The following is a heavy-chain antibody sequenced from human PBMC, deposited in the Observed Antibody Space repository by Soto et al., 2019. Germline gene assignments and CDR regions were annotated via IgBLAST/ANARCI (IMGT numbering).Heavy chain of an antibody. D-gene: IGHD2-2*01. V-gene: IGHV1-69*04. Sequence: ASVKVSCKASGGTFSSYTISWVRQAPGQGLEWMGRIIPILGIANYAQKFQGRVTITADKSTSTAYMELSSLRSEDTAVYYCARDPPGSDADCSSTSCAKNPFDYWGQGTLVTVSS. CDR2: IIPILGIA. CDR3: ARDPPGSDADCSSTSCAKNPFDY. J-gene: IGHJ4*02. CDR1: GGTFSSYT.